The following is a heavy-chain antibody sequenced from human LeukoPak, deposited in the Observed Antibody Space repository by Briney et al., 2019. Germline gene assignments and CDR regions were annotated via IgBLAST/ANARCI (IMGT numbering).Heavy chain of an antibody. CDR1: GGSVSSGSYY. CDR2: IYYNGST. CDR3: ARDFSGSPSEDDGMDV. J-gene: IGHJ6*04. Sequence: TSETLSLTCTVSGGSVSSGSYYWSWIRQPPGKGLEWIGYIYYNGSTNYNPSLKSRVTISVDTSKNQFSLKLSSVTAADTAVYYCARDFSGSPSEDDGMDVWGKGTTVTVSS. D-gene: IGHD5-12*01. V-gene: IGHV4-61*01.